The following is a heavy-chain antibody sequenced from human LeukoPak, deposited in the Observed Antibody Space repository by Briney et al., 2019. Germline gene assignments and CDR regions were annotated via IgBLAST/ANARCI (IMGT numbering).Heavy chain of an antibody. D-gene: IGHD5-12*01. J-gene: IGHJ4*02. CDR2: IRQDGSAQ. CDR3: ARWLYNSGWAIDY. V-gene: IGHV3-7*01. Sequence: PGGSLRLSCAASGFTFSSYSMNWVRQAPGKGLEWVANIRQDGSAQFYADSVKGRFTISRDNAKNSLYLQMNSLRDEDTAVYYCARWLYNSGWAIDYWGQGTLVTVSS. CDR1: GFTFSSYS.